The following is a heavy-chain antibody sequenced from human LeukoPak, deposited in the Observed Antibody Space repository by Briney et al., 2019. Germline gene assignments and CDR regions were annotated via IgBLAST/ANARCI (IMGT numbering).Heavy chain of an antibody. CDR2: IYYSGST. D-gene: IGHD1-26*01. Sequence: PSETLSLTCTVSGGSISSGDYYWSWIRQPPGKGLEWIGYIYYSGSTYYSPSLKSRVTMSVDTSKNQFSLKLSSVTAADTAVYYCAREARRSSGSYDTDDRYYYYYYMDVWGKGTTVTVSS. CDR3: AREARRSSGSYDTDDRYYYYYYMDV. CDR1: GGSISSGDYY. V-gene: IGHV4-30-4*08. J-gene: IGHJ6*03.